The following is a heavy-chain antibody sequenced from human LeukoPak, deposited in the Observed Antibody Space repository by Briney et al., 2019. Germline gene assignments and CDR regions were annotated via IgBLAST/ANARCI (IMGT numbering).Heavy chain of an antibody. D-gene: IGHD3-10*01. J-gene: IGHJ4*02. CDR3: ARDRGFGEPHDY. Sequence: GGSLRPSCAASGFTFSSYSMNWVRQAPGKGLEWVSSISSSSSYIYYADSVKGRFTISRDNAKNSLYLQMNSLRAEDTAVYYCARDRGFGEPHDYWGQGTLVTVSS. CDR1: GFTFSSYS. CDR2: ISSSSSYI. V-gene: IGHV3-21*01.